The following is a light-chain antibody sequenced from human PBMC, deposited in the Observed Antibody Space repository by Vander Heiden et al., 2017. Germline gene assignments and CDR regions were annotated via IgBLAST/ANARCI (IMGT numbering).Light chain of an antibody. J-gene: IGLJ3*02. CDR1: STRSYY. CDR3: NSRDSSGNHR. Sequence: SSELTQDPAVSVALGQTVRITCQGDSTRSYYASWYQQKPGQAPVLVIYGKNNRPSGIPDRFSGSSSGNTASLTITGAQAEDEADYYCNSRDSSGNHRFGGGTKLTVL. V-gene: IGLV3-19*01. CDR2: GKN.